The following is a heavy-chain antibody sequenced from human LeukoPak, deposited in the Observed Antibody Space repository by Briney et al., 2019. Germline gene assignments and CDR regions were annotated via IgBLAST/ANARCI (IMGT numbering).Heavy chain of an antibody. V-gene: IGHV4-34*01. CDR3: ASGTTVTTYY. CDR2: INHSGST. Sequence: SETLSLTCAVYGGSFSGYYWSWIRQPPGKGLEWIGEINHSGSTNYNPSLKSRVTISVDTSKNQFSLKLSSVTAADTAVYYCASGTTVTTYYWGQGTLVTVSS. CDR1: GGSFSGYY. D-gene: IGHD4-17*01. J-gene: IGHJ4*02.